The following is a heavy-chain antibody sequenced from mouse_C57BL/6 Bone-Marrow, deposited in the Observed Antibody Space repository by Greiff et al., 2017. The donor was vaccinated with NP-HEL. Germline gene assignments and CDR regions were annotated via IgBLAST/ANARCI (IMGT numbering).Heavy chain of an antibody. CDR1: GYAFSSYW. CDR2: IYPGDGDT. J-gene: IGHJ2*01. CDR3: ARCYYGNFFDY. Sequence: VQLQESGAELVKPGASVKISCKASGYAFSSYWMNWVKQRPGKGLEWIGQIYPGDGDTNYNGKFKGKATLTADKSSSTAYMQLSSLTSEDSAVYFCARCYYGNFFDYWGQGTTLTVSS. D-gene: IGHD2-1*01. V-gene: IGHV1-80*01.